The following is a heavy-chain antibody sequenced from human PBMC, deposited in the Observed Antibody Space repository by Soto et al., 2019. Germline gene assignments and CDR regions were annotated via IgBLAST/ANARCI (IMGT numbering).Heavy chain of an antibody. D-gene: IGHD3-10*01. V-gene: IGHV4-59*12. J-gene: IGHJ6*02. CDR2: IYYTGST. Sequence: SETLSLTCTVSGGSISSSYWTWIRQPPGKALECIGFIYYTGSTNYNPSLKSRVTMSVDTSKNQFSLKLSSVTAADTAVYYCARTYGSGCFYPEIYHCDVMDVWSQGTTVIVSS. CDR3: ARTYGSGCFYPEIYHCDVMDV. CDR1: GGSISSSY.